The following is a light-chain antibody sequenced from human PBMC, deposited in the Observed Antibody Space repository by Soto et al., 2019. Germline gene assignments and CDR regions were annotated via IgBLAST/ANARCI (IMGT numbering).Light chain of an antibody. Sequence: QSALTQPPSASGSPGQSVTISCTGTSSDVGAYNYVSWYPQHAGKAPKLVIYEVTKRPSGVPDRFSGSKSANTASLTVSGLRAEDEADYYYSSFASSNTWVFGGGTKLTVL. V-gene: IGLV2-8*01. J-gene: IGLJ3*02. CDR1: SSDVGAYNY. CDR3: SSFASSNTWV. CDR2: EVT.